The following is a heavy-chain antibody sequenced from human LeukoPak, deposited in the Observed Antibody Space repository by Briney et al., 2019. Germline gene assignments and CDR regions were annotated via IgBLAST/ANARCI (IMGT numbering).Heavy chain of an antibody. D-gene: IGHD3-16*01. CDR2: ISGSGGST. J-gene: IGHJ6*02. CDR3: ARDGALYYYYGMDV. CDR1: GFTFNSYA. V-gene: IGHV3-23*01. Sequence: ETGGSLRLSCAASGFTFNSYAMSWVHQAPGKGLEWVSAISGSGGSTYYADSVKGRFTISRDNAKNSLYLQMNSLRAEDTAVYYCARDGALYYYYGMDVWGQGTTVTVSS.